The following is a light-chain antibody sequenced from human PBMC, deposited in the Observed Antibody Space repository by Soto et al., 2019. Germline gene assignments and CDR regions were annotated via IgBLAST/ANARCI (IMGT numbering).Light chain of an antibody. CDR3: QQHDDFPT. Sequence: DVQMNHSPSAQSAAVGDRVTITFRASQGISIYLNWFQQKTGKAPQLLIYDASNLQTGAPSRFSGSGSGTDFTLIISSVQPEDVATYYCQQHDDFPTFGQGTRLEIK. V-gene: IGKV1-33*01. CDR2: DAS. J-gene: IGKJ5*01. CDR1: QGISIY.